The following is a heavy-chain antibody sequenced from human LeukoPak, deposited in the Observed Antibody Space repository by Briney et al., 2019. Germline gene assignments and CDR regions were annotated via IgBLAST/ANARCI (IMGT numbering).Heavy chain of an antibody. CDR3: ARRDTNMVGGCGD. D-gene: IGHD5-18*01. V-gene: IGHV4-59*08. CDR2: IYYSGST. J-gene: IGHJ4*02. CDR1: GGSISSYY. Sequence: SETLSLTCTVSGGSISSYYWNWIRQPPGKGLEWIGYIYYSGSTNYNPSLKSRVTISADTSKNQLSLKLNSVTAADTAVYYCARRDTNMVGGCGDWGQGTLVTVSS.